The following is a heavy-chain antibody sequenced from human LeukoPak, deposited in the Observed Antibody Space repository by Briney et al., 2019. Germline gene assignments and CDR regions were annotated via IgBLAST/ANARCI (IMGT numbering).Heavy chain of an antibody. J-gene: IGHJ4*02. CDR1: GFTFDDYG. CDR2: INWNGGST. Sequence: GGSLRLSCAASGFTFDDYGMSWVRQAPGKGLEWISGINWNGGSTGYADSVKGRFTISRDNAKNSLYLQMNSLRAEDTAVYYCARDDILAGYPTPFDYWGQGTLVTVSS. V-gene: IGHV3-20*04. CDR3: ARDDILAGYPTPFDY. D-gene: IGHD3-9*01.